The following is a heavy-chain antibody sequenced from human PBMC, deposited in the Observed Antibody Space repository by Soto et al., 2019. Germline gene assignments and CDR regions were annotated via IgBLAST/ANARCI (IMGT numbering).Heavy chain of an antibody. V-gene: IGHV3-33*01. Sequence: QVQLVESGGGVVQPGRSLRLSCAASGFTFSSYGMHWVRQAPGKGLEWVAVIWYDGSNKYYADSVKGRFTISRDNSKNTLYLQMNSLRAEDTAVYYCARGGGRPLGGDSRYFDYWGQGTLVTVSS. CDR1: GFTFSSYG. J-gene: IGHJ4*02. CDR2: IWYDGSNK. CDR3: ARGGGRPLGGDSRYFDY. D-gene: IGHD3-10*01.